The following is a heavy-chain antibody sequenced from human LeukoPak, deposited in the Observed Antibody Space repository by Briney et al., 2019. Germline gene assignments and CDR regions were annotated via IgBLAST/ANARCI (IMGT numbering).Heavy chain of an antibody. D-gene: IGHD6-6*01. CDR1: GYTFTGYY. J-gene: IGHJ4*02. V-gene: IGHV1-2*02. CDR3: ARDMGGSSSDLGY. CDR2: INPNSGGT. Sequence: EASVKVSCTASGYTFTGYYMHWVRQAPGQGLEWMGWINPNSGGTNYVQKFQGRVTMTRDTSISTAYMELSRLRSDDTAVYYCARDMGGSSSDLGYWGQGTLVTVSS.